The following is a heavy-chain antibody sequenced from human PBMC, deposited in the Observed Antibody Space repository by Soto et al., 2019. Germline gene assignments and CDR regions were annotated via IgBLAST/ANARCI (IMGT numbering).Heavy chain of an antibody. V-gene: IGHV4-31*03. J-gene: IGHJ4*02. CDR3: ARWPQREPRFDY. CDR1: GGSISSGDYY. Sequence: QVQLQESGPGLVKPSQTLSLTCTVSGGSISSGDYYWSWIRQHPGKGLEWIGYIYYSWSTYYNPSLKNRVTISVDTSKNQFSLKLSSVTAADTAVYYGARWPQREPRFDYWGQGTMVTVSS. CDR2: IYYSWST. D-gene: IGHD1-1*01.